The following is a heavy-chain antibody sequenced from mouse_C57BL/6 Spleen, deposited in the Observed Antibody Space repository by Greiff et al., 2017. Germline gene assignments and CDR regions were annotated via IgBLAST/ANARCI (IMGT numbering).Heavy chain of an antibody. V-gene: IGHV1-54*01. Sequence: VQLQQSGAELVRPGTSVKVSCKASGYAFTNYLIEWVKQRPGQGLEWIGVINPGSGGTNYNEKFKGKATLTADKSSSTAYMQLSSLTSEDSAVYFCAREGNYEAMDYWGQGTSGTVSS. CDR3: AREGNYEAMDY. J-gene: IGHJ4*01. D-gene: IGHD2-1*01. CDR2: INPGSGGT. CDR1: GYAFTNYL.